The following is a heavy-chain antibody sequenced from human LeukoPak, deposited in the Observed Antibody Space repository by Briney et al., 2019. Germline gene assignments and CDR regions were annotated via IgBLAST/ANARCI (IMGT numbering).Heavy chain of an antibody. V-gene: IGHV4-61*01. CDR1: GGSISSSSYY. Sequence: SETLSLTCTVSGGSISSSSYYWSWIRQPPGKGLEWIGYIYYSGSTNYNPSLKSRVTILVDTSKNQFSLKLSSVTAADTALYYCARAPGSNSLLRFDYWGQGILVTVSS. CDR3: ARAPGSNSLLRFDY. J-gene: IGHJ4*02. D-gene: IGHD4-23*01. CDR2: IYYSGST.